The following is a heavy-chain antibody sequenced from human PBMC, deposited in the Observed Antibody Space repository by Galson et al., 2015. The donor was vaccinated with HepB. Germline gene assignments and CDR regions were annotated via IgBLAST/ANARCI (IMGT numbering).Heavy chain of an antibody. D-gene: IGHD4-17*01. Sequence: SVKVSCKASGYTFTGYYMHWVRQAPGQGLEWMGWINPNSGGTNYAQKFQGRVTMTRDTSISTAYMELSRLRSDDTAVYYCAGSDYGDYGDWFDPWGQGTLVTVSS. V-gene: IGHV1-2*02. J-gene: IGHJ5*02. CDR2: INPNSGGT. CDR1: GYTFTGYY. CDR3: AGSDYGDYGDWFDP.